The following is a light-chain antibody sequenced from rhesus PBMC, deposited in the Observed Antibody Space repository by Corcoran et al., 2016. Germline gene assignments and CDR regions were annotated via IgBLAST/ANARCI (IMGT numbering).Light chain of an antibody. CDR3: QQYNDWPLT. J-gene: IGKJ4*01. CDR2: DAS. V-gene: IGKV3-42*03. CDR1: QSVSSS. Sequence: EIVLTQSPATLSLSPGERVTLSCRASQSVSSSLAWYQQKPGQVPRLLLYDASRRATGIPERFSGSGSGTDFTLTISSLEPEDFTAYYCQQYNDWPLTFGGGTKVEIK.